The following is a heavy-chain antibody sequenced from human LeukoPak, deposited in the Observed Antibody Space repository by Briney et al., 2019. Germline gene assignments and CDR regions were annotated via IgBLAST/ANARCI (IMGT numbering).Heavy chain of an antibody. J-gene: IGHJ3*02. CDR1: GFTFSSYG. D-gene: IGHD3-22*01. CDR2: ISGSGGST. CDR3: AREPVFDYDSSGDDAFDI. V-gene: IGHV3-23*01. Sequence: GGTLRLSCAASGFTFSSYGMSWVRQAPGKGLEWVSAISGSGGSTYYADSVKGRFTISRDNSKNTLYLQMNSLRAEDTAVYYCAREPVFDYDSSGDDAFDIWGQGTMVTVSS.